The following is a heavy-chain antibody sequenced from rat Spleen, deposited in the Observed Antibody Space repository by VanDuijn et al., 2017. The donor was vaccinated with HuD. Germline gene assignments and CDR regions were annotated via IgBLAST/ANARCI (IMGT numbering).Heavy chain of an antibody. D-gene: IGHD4-3*01. CDR2: ISTGGGNT. V-gene: IGHV5S14*01. Sequence: EVQLVESGGGLVQPGRSLKLSCVASGFTFSNYGMAWVRQTRTKGLEWVAYISTGGGNTDYRDSVRGRFTISRDNAKNTQYLQMDSLRSEDTATYYCARGYSRYTDYFDSWGQVVLSTVS. CDR3: ARGYSRYTDYFDS. CDR1: GFTFSNYG. J-gene: IGHJ2*01.